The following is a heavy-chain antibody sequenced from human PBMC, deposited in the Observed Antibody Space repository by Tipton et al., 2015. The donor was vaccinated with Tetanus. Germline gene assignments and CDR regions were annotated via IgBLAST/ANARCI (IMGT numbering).Heavy chain of an antibody. CDR1: GYNFVNFG. CDR3: ARVQEQRIYYYGMDV. CDR2: ISAYNGKT. J-gene: IGHJ6*02. V-gene: IGHV1-18*01. D-gene: IGHD6-25*01. Sequence: QSGPEVKEPGASVKVSCKASGYNFVNFGISWVRQAPGQGLEWMGWISAYNGKTKYAQRLQGRVTMTTDRSASTAYMDLRRLRSDDTAVYYCARVQEQRIYYYGMDVWGLGTTVTVSS.